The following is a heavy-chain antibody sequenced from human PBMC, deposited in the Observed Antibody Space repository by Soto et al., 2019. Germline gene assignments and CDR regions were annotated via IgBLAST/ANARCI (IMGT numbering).Heavy chain of an antibody. CDR3: XXXXXXXXXXXXXXDI. J-gene: IGHJ3*02. Sequence: EVPLVESGGGLIQPGGSLRLSCAASGFTVSSNXXXXXXXXXXXXXXXVSVIYSSGSTYYADSVKGRFTISRDNSXXXXXXXXXXXXXXXXXXXXXXXXXXXXXXXXXXXDIWGQGTMVTVSS. CDR1: GFTVSSNX. CDR2: IYSSGST. V-gene: IGHV3-53*01.